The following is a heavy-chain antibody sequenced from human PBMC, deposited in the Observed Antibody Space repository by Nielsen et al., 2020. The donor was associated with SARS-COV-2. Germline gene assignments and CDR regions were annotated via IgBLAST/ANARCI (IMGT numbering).Heavy chain of an antibody. D-gene: IGHD7-27*01. CDR2: IWYDGSNK. V-gene: IGHV3-30*02. J-gene: IGHJ4*02. CDR1: GFTFSSYG. CDR3: ATNWEEEYYYFDY. Sequence: GESLKISCAASGFTFSSYGMHWVRQAPGKGLEWVAVIWYDGSNKYYADSVKGRFTISRDNSKNTLYLQMNSLRAEDTAVYYCATNWEEEYYYFDYWGQGTLVTVSS.